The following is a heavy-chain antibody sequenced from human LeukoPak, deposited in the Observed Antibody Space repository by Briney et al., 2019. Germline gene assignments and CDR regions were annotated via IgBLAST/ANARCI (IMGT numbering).Heavy chain of an antibody. CDR3: ARDLYRDSSSWYGAIRRGPDAFDI. J-gene: IGHJ3*02. Sequence: SQTLSLTCTVSGGSISSGDYYWSWIRQPPGKGLEWIGYIYYSGSTYYNPSLKSRVTISVDTSKNQFSLKLSSVTAADTAVYYCARDLYRDSSSWYGAIRRGPDAFDIWGQGTMVTVSS. CDR1: GGSISSGDYY. V-gene: IGHV4-30-4*08. D-gene: IGHD6-13*01. CDR2: IYYSGST.